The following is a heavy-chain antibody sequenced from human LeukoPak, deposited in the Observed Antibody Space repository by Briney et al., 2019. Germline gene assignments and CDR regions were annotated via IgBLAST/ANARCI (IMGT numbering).Heavy chain of an antibody. CDR1: GYSISSYY. D-gene: IGHD3-22*01. J-gene: IGHJ4*02. V-gene: IGHV4-59*01. CDR2: IYYSGST. CDR3: ARGPYYYDSSGD. Sequence: PSETLSLTCTVSGYSISSYYWSWIRQPPGKGLEWIGYIYYSGSTNYNPSLKSRVTISVDTSKNQFSLKLSSVTAADTAVYYCARGPYYYDSSGDWGQGTLVTVSS.